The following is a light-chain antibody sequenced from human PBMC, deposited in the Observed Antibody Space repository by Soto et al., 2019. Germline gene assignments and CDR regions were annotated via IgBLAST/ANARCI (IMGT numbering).Light chain of an antibody. CDR2: LGS. CDR1: QSLLHSNGNIY. J-gene: IGKJ1*01. CDR3: MQAILAPRP. Sequence: DIVLTQSPLSLPVTPGEPASISCRSSQSLLHSNGNIYLDWYLQKPGQSPQLLIYLGSILASGVPDRFSGSGSGTDFTLKITRVEAEDVGVYYCMQAILAPRPFGLATKVQIK. V-gene: IGKV2-28*01.